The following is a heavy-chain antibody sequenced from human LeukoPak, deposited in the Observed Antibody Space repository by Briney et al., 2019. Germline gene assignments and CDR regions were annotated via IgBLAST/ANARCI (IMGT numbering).Heavy chain of an antibody. V-gene: IGHV3-13*01. CDR2: IGTAGDT. CDR3: ARFRIAAAGYGMDV. CDR1: GFTFSSYD. Sequence: GGSLRLSCAASGFTFSSYDMHWVRQATGKGLEWVSAIGTAGDTYYPGSVKGRFTISRENAKNSLYLQTNSLRAGDTAVYHCARFRIAAAGYGMDVWGQGTTVTVSS. J-gene: IGHJ6*02. D-gene: IGHD6-13*01.